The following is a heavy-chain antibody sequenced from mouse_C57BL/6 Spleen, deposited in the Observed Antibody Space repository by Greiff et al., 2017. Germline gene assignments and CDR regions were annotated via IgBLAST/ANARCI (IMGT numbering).Heavy chain of an antibody. D-gene: IGHD2-4*01. CDR2: IYPGSGNT. CDR3: ARQDYDEVIYAMDY. Sequence: VQLQQSGAELVRPGASVKLSCKASGYTFTDYYINWVKQRPGQGLEWIARIYPGSGNTYYNEKFKGKATLTAEKSSSTAYMQLSSLTSEDSAVYFCARQDYDEVIYAMDYWGQGTSVTVSS. J-gene: IGHJ4*01. V-gene: IGHV1-76*01. CDR1: GYTFTDYY.